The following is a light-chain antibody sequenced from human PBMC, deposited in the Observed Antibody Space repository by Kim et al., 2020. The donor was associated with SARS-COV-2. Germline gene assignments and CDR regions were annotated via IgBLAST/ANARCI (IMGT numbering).Light chain of an antibody. J-gene: IGLJ6*01. V-gene: IGLV1-44*01. CDR3: AAWDDSLNGFV. Sequence: GRRVASSVSGSSSNIGSNVGSWDQQLPGTAPKLRIYSNNQRPSGVPDRFSGSKSGTSASLAISGLQSEDEADYFCAAWDDSLNGFVFGSGTKVTVL. CDR1: SSNIGSNV. CDR2: SNN.